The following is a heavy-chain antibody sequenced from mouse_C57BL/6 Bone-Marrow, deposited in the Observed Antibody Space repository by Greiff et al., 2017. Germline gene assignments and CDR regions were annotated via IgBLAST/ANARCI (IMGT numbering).Heavy chain of an antibody. CDR3: ARLIYYGNRYGMDY. CDR1: GYTFTDYA. Sequence: QVQLQQSGPELVRPGVSVKISCKGSGYTFTDYAMHWVKQSPAESLEWIGVISTYYGDASYNQKFKDKATMTVDKSSSTAYMELASLTSEDSAVYYCARLIYYGNRYGMDYWGQGTSVTVSS. J-gene: IGHJ4*01. D-gene: IGHD2-1*01. V-gene: IGHV1-67*01. CDR2: ISTYYGDA.